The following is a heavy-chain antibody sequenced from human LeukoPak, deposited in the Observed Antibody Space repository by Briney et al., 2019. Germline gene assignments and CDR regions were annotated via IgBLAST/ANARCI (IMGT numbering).Heavy chain of an antibody. Sequence: SETLSLTCTTSRGSISGFYWSWIRQPPGKGLEWIGYIYYSGSSNYNPSLKSRVTISVDTSKDQFSLKLSSVTAADTAVYYCARNRASGTPYFDYWGQGLLVTVSS. D-gene: IGHD3-10*01. J-gene: IGHJ4*02. CDR3: ARNRASGTPYFDY. V-gene: IGHV4-59*08. CDR1: RGSISGFY. CDR2: IYYSGSS.